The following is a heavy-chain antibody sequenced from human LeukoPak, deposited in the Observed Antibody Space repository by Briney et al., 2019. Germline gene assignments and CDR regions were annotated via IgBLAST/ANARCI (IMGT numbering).Heavy chain of an antibody. CDR1: GFTVTSNY. Sequence: PGGSLRLSCAASGFTVTSNYMSWVRQAPGKGLEWVSIIYSGGGAYYADSVKGRFTISRDNSRNTLFLQMNSLRAEDTAMYYCARGLKYSGTYGWFDPWGQGTPVTVSS. CDR3: ARGLKYSGTYGWFDP. V-gene: IGHV3-66*01. D-gene: IGHD1-26*01. CDR2: IYSGGGA. J-gene: IGHJ5*02.